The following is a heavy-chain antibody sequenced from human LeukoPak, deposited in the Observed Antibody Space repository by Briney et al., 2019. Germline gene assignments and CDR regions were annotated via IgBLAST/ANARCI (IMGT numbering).Heavy chain of an antibody. CDR1: GFTFTNYA. D-gene: IGHD2-15*01. CDR3: AKAPGLLDFDY. Sequence: GGSLRLSCAASGFTFTNYAMNWVRQAPGKGLEWVSTLSVSGGTTYYADSVKGQFTISRDNSKNTLYLQMNSLRAEDTAVYYCAKAPGLLDFDYWGQGALVTVSS. V-gene: IGHV3-23*01. CDR2: LSVSGGTT. J-gene: IGHJ4*02.